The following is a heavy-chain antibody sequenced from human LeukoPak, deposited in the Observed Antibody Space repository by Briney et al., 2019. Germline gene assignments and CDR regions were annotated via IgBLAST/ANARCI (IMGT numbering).Heavy chain of an antibody. D-gene: IGHD6-19*01. V-gene: IGHV4-34*01. J-gene: IGHJ4*02. CDR3: ARGHHSSGWYGY. Sequence: PSETLSLTCAAYGGSFSGYYWSWIRQPPGKGLEWIGEINHSGSTNYNPSLKSRVTISVDTSKNQFSLKLSSVTAADTAVYYCARGHHSSGWYGYWGQGTLVTVSS. CDR1: GGSFSGYY. CDR2: INHSGST.